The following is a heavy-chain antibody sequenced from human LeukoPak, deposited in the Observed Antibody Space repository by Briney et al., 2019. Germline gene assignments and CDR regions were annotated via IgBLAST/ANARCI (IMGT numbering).Heavy chain of an antibody. CDR2: IYSGGST. V-gene: IGHV3-21*01. Sequence: GGSLRLSCAASGFTFSSYSMNWVRQAPGKGLEWVSLIYSGGSTYYADSVKGRFTISRDNAKNSLYLQMNSLRAEDTAVYYCAELGITMIGGVWGKGTTVTISS. CDR3: AELGITMIGGV. J-gene: IGHJ6*04. CDR1: GFTFSSYS. D-gene: IGHD3-10*02.